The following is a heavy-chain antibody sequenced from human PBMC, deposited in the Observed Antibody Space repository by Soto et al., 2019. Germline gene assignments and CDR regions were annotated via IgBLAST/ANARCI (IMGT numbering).Heavy chain of an antibody. CDR2: ISPKSGGA. J-gene: IGHJ5*02. D-gene: IGHD6-6*01. V-gene: IGHV1-2*02. CDR3: ARGHSTSPNWFDP. Sequence: ASVKVSWKAGGYTFTDYYIQWVRQAPGQGLQYMGWISPKSGGAAYAQKFRGRFTISRDNSKNTLYLQMNSLRGEDTAVYYCARGHSTSPNWFDPWGQGTLVTVS. CDR1: GYTFTDYY.